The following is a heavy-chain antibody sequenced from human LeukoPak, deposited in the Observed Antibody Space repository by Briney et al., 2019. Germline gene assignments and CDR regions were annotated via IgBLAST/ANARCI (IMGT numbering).Heavy chain of an antibody. CDR3: ARDFGYPGVGY. V-gene: IGHV3-21*01. D-gene: IGHD2-2*03. CDR1: GFTFSTYI. J-gene: IGHJ4*02. Sequence: GGSLRLSRAPSGFTFSTYIMNSVPEAPGKRREGVSSIRSSSSYIYYADSVKCRFTISRANAQNTLYLQMNSLRAEDTAVYYCARDFGYPGVGYWGQGNLFTVSS. CDR2: IRSSSSYI.